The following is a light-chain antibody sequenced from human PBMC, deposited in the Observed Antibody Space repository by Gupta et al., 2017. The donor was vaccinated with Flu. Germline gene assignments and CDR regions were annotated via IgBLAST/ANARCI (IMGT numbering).Light chain of an antibody. CDR1: SSNIGNNY. J-gene: IGLJ3*02. CDR2: DNN. V-gene: IGLV1-51*01. Sequence: KVTISCSGSSSNIGNNYVSWYQQLPGTAPKLLIYDNNKRPSGIPDRFSGSKSGTSATLGITGLQTGDEADYYCGTWDSSLSAGMFGGGTKLTVL. CDR3: GTWDSSLSAGM.